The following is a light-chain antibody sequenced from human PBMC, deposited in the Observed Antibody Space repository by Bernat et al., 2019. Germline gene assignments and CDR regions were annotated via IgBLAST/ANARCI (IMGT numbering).Light chain of an antibody. V-gene: IGKV3-20*01. J-gene: IGKJ1*01. CDR2: DAS. CDR1: QNVHDCY. Sequence: IVLTQSPGTLSLSPGERATLSCRASQNVHDCYVAWYQQKPGQAPRLLMYDASIRANGTPDMFSGGGSGTDFTLTVSRLETEDFAEDHCQQYAGSPPTFGQGTKVESK. CDR3: QQYAGSPPT.